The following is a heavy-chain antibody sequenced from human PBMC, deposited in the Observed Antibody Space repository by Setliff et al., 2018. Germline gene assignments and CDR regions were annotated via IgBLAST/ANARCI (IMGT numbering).Heavy chain of an antibody. CDR3: ARIGHFDFWRGFGVGAFDL. J-gene: IGHJ3*01. CDR2: IYYSGKT. CDR1: GASVSKVNYY. Sequence: PSETLSLTCSVSGASVSKVNYYWGWIRQPPGKGLEWVASIYYSGKTYSNPSFKSRVTMSLDKSKNQFSLKLASVTAADTALYYCARIGHFDFWRGFGVGAFDLWGHGSVVTVSS. D-gene: IGHD3-3*01. V-gene: IGHV4-39*01.